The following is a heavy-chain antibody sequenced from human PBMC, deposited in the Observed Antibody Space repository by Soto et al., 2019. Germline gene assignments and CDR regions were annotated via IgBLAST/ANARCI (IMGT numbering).Heavy chain of an antibody. Sequence: GESLKISCKGSGYSFTSYWIGWVRQMPGKGLEWMGIIYPGDSDTRYSPSFQGQVTISADKSISTAYLQWSSLKASDTAMYYCXRHSLLGYDSSGYYPGYWGQGTLVTVSS. J-gene: IGHJ4*02. CDR3: XRHSLLGYDSSGYYPGY. CDR2: IYPGDSDT. V-gene: IGHV5-51*01. CDR1: GYSFTSYW. D-gene: IGHD3-22*01.